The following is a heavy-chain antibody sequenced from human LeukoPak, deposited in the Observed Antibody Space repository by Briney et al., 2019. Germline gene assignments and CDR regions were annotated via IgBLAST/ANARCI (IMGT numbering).Heavy chain of an antibody. V-gene: IGHV1-69*13. Sequence: SVKVSCKASGGTFSSYAINWVRQAPGQGLEWMGGIIPIFGTADYAQKFQGRVTITADESTSTAYMELSSLRSEDTAVYYCARTYGDYAYDYWGQGTLVTVSS. CDR2: IIPIFGTA. J-gene: IGHJ4*02. D-gene: IGHD4-17*01. CDR3: ARTYGDYAYDY. CDR1: GGTFSSYA.